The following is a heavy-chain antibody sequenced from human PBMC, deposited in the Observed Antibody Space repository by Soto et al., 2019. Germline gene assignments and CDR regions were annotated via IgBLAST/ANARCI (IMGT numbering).Heavy chain of an antibody. J-gene: IGHJ4*02. CDR3: VSHRHILTGYYSFDY. Sequence: QVQLVQSGAEVKKPGASVKVSCTVSGYTLTELSMHWVRQAPGKEFEWMGGFDPEDGETVYAQKFQGRVTMTEDTSTDTAYMDLNRLRFEDTAVYYCVSHRHILTGYYSFDYWGQGTLVTVSS. CDR1: GYTLTELS. D-gene: IGHD3-9*01. CDR2: FDPEDGET. V-gene: IGHV1-24*01.